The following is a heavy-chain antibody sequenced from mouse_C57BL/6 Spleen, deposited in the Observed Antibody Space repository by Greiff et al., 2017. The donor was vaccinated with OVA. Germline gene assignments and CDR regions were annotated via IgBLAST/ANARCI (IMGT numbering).Heavy chain of an antibody. D-gene: IGHD2-2*01. V-gene: IGHV1-74*01. J-gene: IGHJ1*03. CDR2: IHPSDSDT. CDR1: GYTFTSYW. Sequence: QVQLQQSGAELVKPGASVKVSCKASGYTFTSYWMHWVKQRPGQGLEWIGRIHPSDSDTNYNQKFKGKATLTVDKSSSTAYMQLSSLTSEDSAVYYCAAPVVTHWYFDVWGTGTTVTVSS. CDR3: AAPVVTHWYFDV.